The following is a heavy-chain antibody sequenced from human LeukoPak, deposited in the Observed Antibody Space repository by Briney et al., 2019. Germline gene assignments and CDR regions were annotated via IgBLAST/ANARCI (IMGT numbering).Heavy chain of an antibody. Sequence: GGSLRLSCEASGFTFSSNWMTRVRQAPGKGLEWVANIKPDGSGKNYVDSVKGRFTISRDNAKSSLYLQMNSLRVEDTAVYYCAKVLSGGSLDYWGQGTLVTVSS. J-gene: IGHJ4*02. CDR2: IKPDGSGK. D-gene: IGHD3-3*01. V-gene: IGHV3-7*01. CDR3: AKVLSGGSLDY. CDR1: GFTFSSNW.